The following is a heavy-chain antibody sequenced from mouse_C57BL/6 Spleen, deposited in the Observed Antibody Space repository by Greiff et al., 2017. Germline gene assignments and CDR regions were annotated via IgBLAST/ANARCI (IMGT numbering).Heavy chain of an antibody. Sequence: QVQLQQPGAELVRPGTSVKLSCKASGYTFTSYWMHWVKQRPGQGLEWIGVIDPSDSYTNYNQKFKGKATLTVDTSSSTAYMQLSSLTSEDSAVYYCARSDTTVVEFDYWGQGTTLTVSS. CDR1: GYTFTSYW. CDR3: ARSDTTVVEFDY. D-gene: IGHD1-1*01. J-gene: IGHJ2*01. CDR2: IDPSDSYT. V-gene: IGHV1-59*01.